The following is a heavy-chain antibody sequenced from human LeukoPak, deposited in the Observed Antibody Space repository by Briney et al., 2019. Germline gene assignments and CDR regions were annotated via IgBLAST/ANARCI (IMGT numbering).Heavy chain of an antibody. J-gene: IGHJ4*02. CDR2: INHSAST. Sequence: PSDTLSLTCAVYGGPFSVYYWIWLPQPRGKGLEGIGEINHSASTNYNPSLKSRVTISVHTSQNQFSLNLSSVTAADTAVYYCARGRGTYGGRVDYWGQGTLVTVSS. D-gene: IGHD4-23*01. V-gene: IGHV4-34*01. CDR1: GGPFSVYY. CDR3: ARGRGTYGGRVDY.